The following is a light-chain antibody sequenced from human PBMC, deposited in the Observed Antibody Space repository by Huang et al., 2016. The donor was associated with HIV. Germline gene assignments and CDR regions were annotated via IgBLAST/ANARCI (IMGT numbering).Light chain of an antibody. CDR2: GTS. CDR1: QKIVHS. Sequence: IVMTKSPDTLSVSPGDKATLSCRAGQKIVHSLAWYQQKPGQAPKLLIYGTSYRATGIPGRFRGSGSGTEFTLTINGLQSDDFGVYYCQQYHNWPPVTFGQGTKVEI. CDR3: QQYHNWPPVT. J-gene: IGKJ1*01. V-gene: IGKV3-15*01.